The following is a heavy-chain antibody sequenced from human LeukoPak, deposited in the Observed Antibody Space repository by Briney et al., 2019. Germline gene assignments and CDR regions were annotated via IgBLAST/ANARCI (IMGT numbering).Heavy chain of an antibody. Sequence: GGSLRPSCAASGFTFSSYAMSWVRQAPGKGLEWVSAISGSGGSTYYADSVKGRFTISRDNSKNTLYLQMNSLRAEDTAVYYCAKDYWVTYYYDLWGQGTLVTVSS. J-gene: IGHJ4*02. V-gene: IGHV3-23*01. D-gene: IGHD3-22*01. CDR1: GFTFSSYA. CDR3: AKDYWVTYYYDL. CDR2: ISGSGGST.